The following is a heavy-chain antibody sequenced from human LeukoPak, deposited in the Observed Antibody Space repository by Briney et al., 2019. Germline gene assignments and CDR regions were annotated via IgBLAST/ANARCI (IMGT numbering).Heavy chain of an antibody. CDR1: GGSFSGYY. V-gene: IGHV4-34*01. J-gene: IGHJ6*02. Sequence: SETLSLTCAVYGGSFSGYYWSWIRQPPGKGLEWIGEINHSGSTNYNPSLKRRVTISVDTSKNQFSLKRSSVTAADTAVYYCARETALGGSGWYLAPYGMDVWGQGTTVTVSS. D-gene: IGHD6-19*01. CDR3: ARETALGGSGWYLAPYGMDV. CDR2: INHSGST.